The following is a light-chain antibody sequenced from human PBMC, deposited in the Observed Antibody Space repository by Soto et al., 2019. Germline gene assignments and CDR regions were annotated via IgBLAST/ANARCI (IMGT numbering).Light chain of an antibody. V-gene: IGLV3-21*02. CDR3: QVWDSSSDHYV. Sequence: VLTQPPSASGTPGQRVFISCSGSSSNIGGTNYAYWYQQKPGQAPVLVVYDDSDRPSGIPERFSGSNSGNTATLTISRVEAGDEADYYCQVWDSSSDHYVFGTGTKLTVL. J-gene: IGLJ1*01. CDR1: SSNIGGTN. CDR2: DDS.